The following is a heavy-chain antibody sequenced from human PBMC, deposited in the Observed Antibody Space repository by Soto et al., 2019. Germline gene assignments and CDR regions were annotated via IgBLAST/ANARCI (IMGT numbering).Heavy chain of an antibody. D-gene: IGHD5-18*01. CDR1: GFTFSNFG. CDR3: ATSFITTMGTTA. Sequence: EVQLVESGGGLVQPGGSLRLSCEASGFTFSNFGINWVRQAPGKGLEWVSHISSSSTTIYYAESVKGRFTISRDNDKNSLYRQISSLRGEDTAFYYCATSFITTMGTTAWVQGTLVTVSS. J-gene: IGHJ4*02. CDR2: ISSSSTTI. V-gene: IGHV3-48*01.